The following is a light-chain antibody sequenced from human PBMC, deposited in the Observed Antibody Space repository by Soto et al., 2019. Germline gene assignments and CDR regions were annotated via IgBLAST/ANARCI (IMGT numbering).Light chain of an antibody. Sequence: QSALTQPASVSGSPGQSITISCTGTSSDVGGYNYVSWYQHHPGKAPKLIIYDVSNRLSGVSNRFSGSKSGNTASLTISGLQAEDEAEYYCSSYTGSSTPVVFGGGTKLTVL. CDR2: DVS. J-gene: IGLJ2*01. CDR1: SSDVGGYNY. V-gene: IGLV2-14*03. CDR3: SSYTGSSTPVV.